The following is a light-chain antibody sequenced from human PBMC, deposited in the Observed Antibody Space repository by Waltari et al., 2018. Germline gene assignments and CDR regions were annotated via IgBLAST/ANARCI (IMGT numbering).Light chain of an antibody. V-gene: IGKV1-39*01. CDR3: QQTYTTPPT. CDR1: QSINTY. CDR2: SAS. J-gene: IGKJ2*01. Sequence: DIQMTQSPSSLSASVGDSVTITCRASQSINTYLNWYQQKPGRAPKVLIYSASNLQTGVPSRFSGSGSGTVFTLTISSLQPEDFATYYCQQTYTTPPTFGQGTKLEIK.